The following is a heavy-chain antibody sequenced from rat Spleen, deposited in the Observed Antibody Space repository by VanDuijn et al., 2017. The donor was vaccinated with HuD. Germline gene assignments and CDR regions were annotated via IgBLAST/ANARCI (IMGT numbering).Heavy chain of an antibody. D-gene: IGHD5-1*01. V-gene: IGHV2-30*01. Sequence: QVQLKESGPGLVQPSQTLSLTCTVSGFSLTSYNVHWVRQPTGKGLEWMGVIWTGGSTDYNSVLQSRLSISRGTSKSQVFLKMNSLQTEDIATYYCARGSSTGYVMDAWGQGVSVTVSS. J-gene: IGHJ4*01. CDR3: ARGSSTGYVMDA. CDR2: IWTGGST. CDR1: GFSLTSYN.